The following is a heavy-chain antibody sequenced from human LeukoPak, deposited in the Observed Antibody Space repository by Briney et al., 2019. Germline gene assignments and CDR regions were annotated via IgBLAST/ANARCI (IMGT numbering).Heavy chain of an antibody. J-gene: IGHJ4*02. CDR3: ARANYDFWSANPGNFDY. V-gene: IGHV4-4*02. CDR2: IYHSGST. CDR1: GDSISGNNW. Sequence: SGTLSLTCAVSGDSISGNNWWSWVRQPPGKGLEWIGEIYHSGSTTYNPSLKSRVTISVDESKNHFSLKLSSVTAADTAVYYCARANYDFWSANPGNFDYWGQGTLVTVSS. D-gene: IGHD3-3*01.